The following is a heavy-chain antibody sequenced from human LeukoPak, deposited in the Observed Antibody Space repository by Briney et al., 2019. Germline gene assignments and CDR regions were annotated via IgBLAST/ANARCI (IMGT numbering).Heavy chain of an antibody. CDR3: ARVSGSSLYDWFDP. CDR1: GFTFDDYG. V-gene: IGHV3-20*04. Sequence: GGSLGLSCAASGFTFDDYGMSWVRQAPGKGLEWVSGINWNGGSTGYADSVKGRFTISRDNAKNSLYLQMNSLRAEDTALYYCARVSGSSLYDWFDPWGQGTLVTVSS. CDR2: INWNGGST. J-gene: IGHJ5*02. D-gene: IGHD6-6*01.